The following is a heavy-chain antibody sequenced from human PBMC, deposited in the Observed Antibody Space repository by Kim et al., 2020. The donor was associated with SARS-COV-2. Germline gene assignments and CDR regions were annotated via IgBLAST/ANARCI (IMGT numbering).Heavy chain of an antibody. Sequence: SETLSFTCTVSGGSISSSTYYWGWIRQPPGKGLEWIATIHSSGSTHYNPSLKSRATISVDTSKNQFSLRLSSVTAADMAVYFCARHLEYYYYYMDVWGKGTTVTVSS. CDR1: GGSISSSTYY. CDR2: IHSSGST. CDR3: ARHLEYYYYYMDV. V-gene: IGHV4-39*01. J-gene: IGHJ6*03.